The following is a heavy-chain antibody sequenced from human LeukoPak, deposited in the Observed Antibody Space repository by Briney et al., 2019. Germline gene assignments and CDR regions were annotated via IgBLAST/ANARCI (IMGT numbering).Heavy chain of an antibody. D-gene: IGHD3-22*01. Sequence: GGSLRLSCAASRFTFSNYGMHWVRQAPGKGLEWVAVISYDGSNKYYADSVKGRFTISRDNSKNTLSLQMNSLRAEDTAVYYCAKGERTSSGYYPVYYFDYWGQGTLVTVSS. V-gene: IGHV3-30*18. CDR3: AKGERTSSGYYPVYYFDY. J-gene: IGHJ4*02. CDR1: RFTFSNYG. CDR2: ISYDGSNK.